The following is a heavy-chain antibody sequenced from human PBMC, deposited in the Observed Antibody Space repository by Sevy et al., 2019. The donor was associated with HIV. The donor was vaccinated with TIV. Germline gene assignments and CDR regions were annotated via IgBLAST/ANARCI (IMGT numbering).Heavy chain of an antibody. CDR2: IYYSGST. J-gene: IGHJ6*02. CDR1: GGSVSSGSYY. CDR3: ARDGAAYGSSSGGMDV. Sequence: SETLSLTCTVSGGSVSSGSYYWSWIRQPPGKGLEWIGYIYYSGSTNYNPSLKSRVTISVDTSKNLFSLKLSSVTAAETAVYYCARDGAAYGSSSGGMDVWGQGTTVTVSS. V-gene: IGHV4-61*01. D-gene: IGHD6-6*01.